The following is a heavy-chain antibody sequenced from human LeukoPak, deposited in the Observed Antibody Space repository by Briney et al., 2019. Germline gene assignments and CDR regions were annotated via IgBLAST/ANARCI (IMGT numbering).Heavy chain of an antibody. CDR1: GGSISSGGYS. Sequence: SQTLSLTCAVSGGSISSGGYSWSWIRQPPGKGLEWIGEINHSGSTNYNPSLKSRVTISVDTSKNQFSLKLSSVTAADTAVYYCARAGSGWYVSPGYFDYWGQGTLVTVSS. D-gene: IGHD6-19*01. CDR2: INHSGST. CDR3: ARAGSGWYVSPGYFDY. V-gene: IGHV4-30-2*01. J-gene: IGHJ4*02.